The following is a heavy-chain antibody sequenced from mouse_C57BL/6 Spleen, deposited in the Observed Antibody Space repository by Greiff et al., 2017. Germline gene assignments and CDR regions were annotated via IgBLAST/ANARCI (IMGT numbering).Heavy chain of an antibody. J-gene: IGHJ3*01. V-gene: IGHV5-4*01. D-gene: IGHD2-4*01. CDR3: ARDPYYDYDGFAY. CDR2: ISDGGSYT. Sequence: EVKLMESGGGLVKPGGSLKLSCAASGFTFSSYAMSWVRQTPEKRLEWVATISDGGSYTYYPDNVKGPFTISRDNAKNNLYLQMSHLKSEDTAMYYCARDPYYDYDGFAYWGQGTLVTVSA. CDR1: GFTFSSYA.